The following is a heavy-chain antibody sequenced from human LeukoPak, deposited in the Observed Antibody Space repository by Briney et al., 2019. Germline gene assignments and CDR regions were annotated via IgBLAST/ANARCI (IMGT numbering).Heavy chain of an antibody. CDR3: ARAPRITMIVVVIFDY. D-gene: IGHD3-22*01. Sequence: ASVKVSCKASGYTFTGYYMHWVRQAPGQGLEWMGWINPNSGGTNYARKFQGRVTMTRDTSISTAYMELSRLRSDDTAVYYCARAPRITMIVVVIFDYWGQGTLVTVSS. CDR2: INPNSGGT. CDR1: GYTFTGYY. V-gene: IGHV1-2*02. J-gene: IGHJ4*02.